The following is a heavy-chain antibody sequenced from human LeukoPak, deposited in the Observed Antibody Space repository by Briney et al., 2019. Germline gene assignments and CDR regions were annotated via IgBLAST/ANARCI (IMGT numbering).Heavy chain of an antibody. J-gene: IGHJ5*02. Sequence: SETLSLTCTDSGGSISSHYWSWIRQPPGKGLEWIGYIYYSGSTNYNPSLKSRVTISVDTSKNQFSLKLSSVTAADTAVYYCARRGNTGNKVRNWFDPWGQGTLVTVSS. CDR1: GGSISSHY. CDR2: IYYSGST. CDR3: ARRGNTGNKVRNWFDP. V-gene: IGHV4-59*11. D-gene: IGHD2-8*02.